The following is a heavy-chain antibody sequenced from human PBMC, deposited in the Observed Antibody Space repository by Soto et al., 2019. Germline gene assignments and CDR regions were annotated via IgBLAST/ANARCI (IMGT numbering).Heavy chain of an antibody. Sequence: PSETLSLTCTVSSGSINLWYWSWIRQPPGKGLEWIGYIYYSGSTHYNPYLKSRVTISVDTSKNQFSLKLNSVTAADTAVYYCARDKITGLFDYWGQGTLVTVSS. CDR2: IYYSGST. V-gene: IGHV4-59*12. J-gene: IGHJ4*02. CDR3: ARDKITGLFDY. CDR1: SGSINLWY. D-gene: IGHD2-8*02.